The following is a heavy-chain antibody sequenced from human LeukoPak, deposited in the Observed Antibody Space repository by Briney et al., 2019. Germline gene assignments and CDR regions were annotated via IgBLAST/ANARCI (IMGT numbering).Heavy chain of an antibody. V-gene: IGHV3-23*01. CDR3: ANLYGDNSVNAFDF. D-gene: IGHD4-23*01. Sequence: QPGGSLRLSCAASGFTFSSYAKSWVRQAPGKGLAWVSGISGSGGSTFYADSVQGRFTISRDNSKNTLYLQMNSLRAEDTAVYYCANLYGDNSVNAFDFWGQGTMVTVSS. CDR1: GFTFSSYA. CDR2: ISGSGGST. J-gene: IGHJ3*01.